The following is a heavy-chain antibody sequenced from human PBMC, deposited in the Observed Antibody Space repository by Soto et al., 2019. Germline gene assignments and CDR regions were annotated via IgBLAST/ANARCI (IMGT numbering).Heavy chain of an antibody. D-gene: IGHD3-10*01. CDR1: GYTFTGYF. V-gene: IGHV1-2*02. Sequence: ASVKVSCKASGYTFTGYFMHWVRQAPGQGLEWMGWINPYSGGADYAQSFQGRVTMTRDTSISTVYMELSRLRFDDTAVYYCARVIRGAYYNSPLDTWGQGTPVTVS. CDR3: ARVIRGAYYNSPLDT. CDR2: INPYSGGA. J-gene: IGHJ5*02.